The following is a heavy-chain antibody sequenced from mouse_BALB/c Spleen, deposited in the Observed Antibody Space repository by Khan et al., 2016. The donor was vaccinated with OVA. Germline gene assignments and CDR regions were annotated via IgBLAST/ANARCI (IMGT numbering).Heavy chain of an antibody. CDR3: AQDSSGFFAY. V-gene: IGHV3-5*02. J-gene: IGHJ3*01. Sequence: EVQLQESGPGLVKPSQTVSLTCTVAGISITTGNYRWSWIRQFPGNKLEWIGYIYYSGTITYNPSLTSRTTITRDTSKNQFFLEMNSLTAEDTATYYCAQDSSGFFAYWGQGTLVTVSA. D-gene: IGHD3-1*01. CDR1: GISITTGNYR. CDR2: IYYSGTI.